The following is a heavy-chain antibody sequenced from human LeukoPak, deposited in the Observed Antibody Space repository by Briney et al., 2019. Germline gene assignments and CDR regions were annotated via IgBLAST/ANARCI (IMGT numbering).Heavy chain of an antibody. Sequence: PSETLSLTCAVSSLSISSGYYWVWIRQPPGKGLEWIGSIHHSGSTYYNPSLRSRVTISVDTSKNQFSLKLTSVTAADTAMYYCARRGPGDGYSRGLLYYWGQGTLVTVSS. D-gene: IGHD5-24*01. CDR3: ARRGPGDGYSRGLLYY. CDR2: IHHSGST. CDR1: SLSISSGYY. J-gene: IGHJ4*02. V-gene: IGHV4-38-2*01.